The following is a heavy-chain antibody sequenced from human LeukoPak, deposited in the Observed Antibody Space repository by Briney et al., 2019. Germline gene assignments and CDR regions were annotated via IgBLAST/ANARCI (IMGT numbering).Heavy chain of an antibody. CDR2: IYYSGTT. D-gene: IGHD4-17*01. Sequence: SETLSLTCTVSGYSISSGYYWSWIRQSPGKGLEWIGYIYYSGTTNYNPSLKSRVTISVDTSRNQFSLQLRSVTAADTAVYYCAREDPQTTVPEGMDVWGQGTTVIVSS. J-gene: IGHJ6*02. V-gene: IGHV4-61*01. CDR3: AREDPQTTVPEGMDV. CDR1: GYSISSGYY.